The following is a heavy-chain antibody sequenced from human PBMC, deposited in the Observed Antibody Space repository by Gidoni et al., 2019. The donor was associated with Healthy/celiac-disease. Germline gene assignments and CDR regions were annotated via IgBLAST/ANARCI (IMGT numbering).Heavy chain of an antibody. CDR1: GYTFTRYD. Sequence: QVQLVQSGAEVKKPGASVKVSCKASGYTFTRYDINWVRQATGQGLEWMGWMNPNSGNTGYAQKFQGRVTMTRNTSISTAYMELSSLRSEDTAVYYCARGDYVLRYFDWLLSEFDYWGQGTLVTVSS. D-gene: IGHD3-9*01. J-gene: IGHJ4*02. CDR3: ARGDYVLRYFDWLLSEFDY. CDR2: MNPNSGNT. V-gene: IGHV1-8*01.